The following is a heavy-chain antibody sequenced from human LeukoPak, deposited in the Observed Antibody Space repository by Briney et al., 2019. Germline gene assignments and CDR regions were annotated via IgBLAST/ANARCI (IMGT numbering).Heavy chain of an antibody. CDR1: GGTFSSYA. Sequence: SVKVSCKASGGTFSSYAIIWVRQAPGQGLEWMGGIIPIFGTANYAQKFQGRVTITADESTSTAYMELSSLRSEDTAVYYCARDRGILTGYYSLGWFDPWGQGTLVTVSS. D-gene: IGHD3-9*01. CDR2: IIPIFGTA. V-gene: IGHV1-69*01. CDR3: ARDRGILTGYYSLGWFDP. J-gene: IGHJ5*02.